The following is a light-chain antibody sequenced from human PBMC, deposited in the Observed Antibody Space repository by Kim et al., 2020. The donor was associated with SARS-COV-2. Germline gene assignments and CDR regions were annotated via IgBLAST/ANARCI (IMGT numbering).Light chain of an antibody. CDR3: QQYDNWPLT. V-gene: IGKV3-15*01. CDR1: QSISSN. Sequence: EIVMPQSPATLSVSPGERATLSCRASQSISSNLAWYQQTPGQAPRLLIYGSSTRATGIPGRFSGSGSGTEFTLTISSLQSEDFAVYYCQQYDNWPLTFGGGTKVDIK. J-gene: IGKJ4*01. CDR2: GSS.